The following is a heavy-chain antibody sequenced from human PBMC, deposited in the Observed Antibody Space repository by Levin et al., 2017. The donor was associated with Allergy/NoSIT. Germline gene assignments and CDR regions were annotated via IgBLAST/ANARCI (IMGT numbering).Heavy chain of an antibody. CDR2: IYYSGST. CDR3: ARARCLWPCNAMDV. D-gene: IGHD2-21*01. J-gene: IGHJ6*02. CDR1: GGSLSSTSYY. V-gene: IGHV4-39*07. Sequence: PSETLSLTCAVSGGSLSSTSYYWGWIRQPPGKGLEWIASIYYSGSTFHNPSLRSRVTISVDTSKNQFSLNLSSVTAADTAVCYCARARCLWPCNAMDVWGQGTTVTVSS.